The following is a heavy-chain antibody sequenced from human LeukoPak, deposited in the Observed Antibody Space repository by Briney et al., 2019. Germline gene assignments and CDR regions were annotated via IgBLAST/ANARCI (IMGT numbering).Heavy chain of an antibody. CDR2: IYYSGST. CDR3: ARRSRMTTIDAFDI. CDR1: GDSISSYY. Sequence: PSETLSLTCTVSGDSISSYYWSWIRQPPGKGLEWIGYIYYSGSTNYNPSLKSRVTISVDTSKNQFFLKLSSVTAADTAVYYCARRSRMTTIDAFDIWGQGTMVTVSS. V-gene: IGHV4-59*08. D-gene: IGHD5-24*01. J-gene: IGHJ3*02.